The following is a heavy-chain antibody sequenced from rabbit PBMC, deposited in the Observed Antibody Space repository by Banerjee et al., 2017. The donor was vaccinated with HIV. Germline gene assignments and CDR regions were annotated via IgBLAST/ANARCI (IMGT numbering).Heavy chain of an antibody. CDR2: IYVASGGT. J-gene: IGHJ4*01. D-gene: IGHD1-1*01. CDR1: GFSFSNGYV. Sequence: QEQLEESGGDLVKPEGSLTLTCTASGFSFSNGYVMCWVRQAPGQGLEWIGCIYVASGGTWYASWAKGRFTISKTSSTAVTLQMTSLTAADTATYFCARGGNSGYIGFNLWGPGTLVTVS. V-gene: IGHV1S45*01. CDR3: ARGGNSGYIGFNL.